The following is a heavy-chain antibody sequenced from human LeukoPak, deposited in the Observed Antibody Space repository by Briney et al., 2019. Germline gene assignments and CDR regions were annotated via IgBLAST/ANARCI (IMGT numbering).Heavy chain of an antibody. D-gene: IGHD4/OR15-4a*01. CDR3: AKANGRTYYYYYMDV. J-gene: IGHJ6*03. CDR1: GSTFSSTW. V-gene: IGHV3-30*02. CDR2: IQSDGNNK. Sequence: GGSLRLSCVVSGSTFSSTWMHWVRQAPGKGLEWVTFIQSDGNNKYYADSVKGRFTISRDNSKNTLYLQMNSLRAEDTAVYYCAKANGRTYYYYYMDVWGKGTMVTISS.